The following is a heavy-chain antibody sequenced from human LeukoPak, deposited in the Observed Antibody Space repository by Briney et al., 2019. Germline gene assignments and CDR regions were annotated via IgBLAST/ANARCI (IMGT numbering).Heavy chain of an antibody. D-gene: IGHD3-10*01. J-gene: IGHJ4*02. CDR3: ATSGGRQFTAMVRGDKSFDY. V-gene: IGHV3-23*01. CDR1: GFTLRNYA. Sequence: GGSLRLSCAASGFTLRNYAMSWVRQAPGKGLEWVSSIGAGDKYTYHIDSVKGRFTITRDNSKNTLYLQMNSLRAEDTAVYYCATSGGRQFTAMVRGDKSFDYWGQGTLVTVSS. CDR2: IGAGDKYT.